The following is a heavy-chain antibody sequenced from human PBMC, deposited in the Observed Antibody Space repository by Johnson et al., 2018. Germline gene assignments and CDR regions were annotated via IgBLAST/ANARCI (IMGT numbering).Heavy chain of an antibody. CDR1: GFTFSSYG. V-gene: IGHV3-30*02. J-gene: IGHJ3*02. Sequence: QVQLVQSGGGLVQPGGSLRLSCAASGFTFSSYGMHWVRQAPGKGLEWVAFISYDGSNKYYADSVKGRFPISRDKSKNTLYLQMNSLRAEDTAVYYCAKDVDSPLEPLDAFDIWGQGTMVTVSS. CDR2: ISYDGSNK. CDR3: AKDVDSPLEPLDAFDI.